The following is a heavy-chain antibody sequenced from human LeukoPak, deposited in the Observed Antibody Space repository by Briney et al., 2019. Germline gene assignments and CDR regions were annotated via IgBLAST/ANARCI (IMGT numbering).Heavy chain of an antibody. V-gene: IGHV4-30-2*01. CDR3: ARGNTYYYDSSGFLFDY. CDR2: IYHSGST. D-gene: IGHD3-22*01. CDR1: GGSISSGGYS. Sequence: SQTLSLTCAVSGGSISSGGYSWSWIRQPPGKGLEWIGYIYHSGSTYYNPSLKSRVTISVDRSKNQFSLKLSSVTAADTAVYYCARGNTYYYDSSGFLFDYWGQGTLVTVSS. J-gene: IGHJ4*02.